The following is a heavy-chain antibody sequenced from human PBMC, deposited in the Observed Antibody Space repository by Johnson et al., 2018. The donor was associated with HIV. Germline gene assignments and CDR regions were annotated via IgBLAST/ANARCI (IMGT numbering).Heavy chain of an antibody. Sequence: VQLVESGGGLVQPGRSPRLSCAASGFTFDDYAMHWVRQAPGKGLEWVSGISGSGTSTYYADSVKGRFTIFRDNSRNTLYLQMNSLRPEDTAVYYCTRGSFTDDAFDVWGLGTMVTVSS. D-gene: IGHD1-26*01. CDR1: GFTFDDYA. J-gene: IGHJ3*01. CDR2: ISGSGTST. V-gene: IGHV3-23*04. CDR3: TRGSFTDDAFDV.